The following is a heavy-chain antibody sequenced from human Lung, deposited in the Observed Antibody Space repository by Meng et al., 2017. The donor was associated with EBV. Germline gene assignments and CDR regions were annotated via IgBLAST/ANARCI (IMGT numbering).Heavy chain of an antibody. Sequence: HLSDSGPRLGKPSQIPSLPLPVSSGSIISGGYYWSWIRQHPGKGLAWIGYIYYSWSTYYNPSLKSRVTISVDTSKNQFSLKLSSVTAADTAVYYCAATVNDGYFDYWGQGTLVTVSS. V-gene: IGHV4-31*02. CDR1: SGSIISGGYY. J-gene: IGHJ4*02. CDR2: IYYSWST. D-gene: IGHD4-11*01. CDR3: AATVNDGYFDY.